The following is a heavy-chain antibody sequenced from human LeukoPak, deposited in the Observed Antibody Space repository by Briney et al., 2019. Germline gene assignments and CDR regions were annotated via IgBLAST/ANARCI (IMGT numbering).Heavy chain of an antibody. J-gene: IGHJ6*03. Sequence: SETLSLTCTVSGGSISSFYSSWIRQPPGKGLEWIGYIYYSGSPNYNPSLKRRATIPVHTPTNQFSLKLSSVTAADTAVYYCARSDIVVVPAAKYYYYYYYMDVWGKGTTVTVSS. CDR2: IYYSGSP. CDR1: GGSISSFY. V-gene: IGHV4-59*01. D-gene: IGHD2-2*01. CDR3: ARSDIVVVPAAKYYYYYYYMDV.